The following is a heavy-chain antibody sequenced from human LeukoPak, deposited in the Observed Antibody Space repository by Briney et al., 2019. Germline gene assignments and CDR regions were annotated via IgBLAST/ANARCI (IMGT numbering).Heavy chain of an antibody. CDR1: GYTFTSND. Sequence: ASVKVSCKASGYTFTSNDINWVRQAPGQGPEWMAWINPNSGDSGYAQKFRGRVTITRDTSISTAYMELSSLRSDDTAVYYCARHLRTTFDYWGQGTLVIVSS. D-gene: IGHD4-11*01. V-gene: IGHV1-8*03. CDR2: INPNSGDS. J-gene: IGHJ4*02. CDR3: ARHLRTTFDY.